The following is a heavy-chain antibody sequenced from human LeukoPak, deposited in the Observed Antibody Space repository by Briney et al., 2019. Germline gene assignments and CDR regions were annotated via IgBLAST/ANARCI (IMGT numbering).Heavy chain of an antibody. V-gene: IGHV1-18*01. J-gene: IGHJ4*02. CDR2: ISAYNGNT. CDR1: GYTFTSYG. D-gene: IGHD3-22*01. CDR3: ARVTDKTSDYYDSSGYLY. Sequence: RASVKVSCKASGYTFTSYGISWVRQAPGQGLEWMGWISAYNGNTNYAQKLQGRVTMTTDTSTSTAYMELRSLRSDDTAVYYCARVTDKTSDYYDSSGYLYWGQGTLVTVSS.